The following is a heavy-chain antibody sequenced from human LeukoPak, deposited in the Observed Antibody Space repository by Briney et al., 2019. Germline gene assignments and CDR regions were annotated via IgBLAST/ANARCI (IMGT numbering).Heavy chain of an antibody. Sequence: ASVKGSCKASGYTFTSYDINWVRQATGQGVEWMGWMNPNSGNTGYAQKFQGRVTMTRNTSISTAYMELSSLRSEDTAVYYCARGIIVTYDSSGYYDYWGQGTLVTVSS. V-gene: IGHV1-8*01. CDR2: MNPNSGNT. D-gene: IGHD3-22*01. CDR1: GYTFTSYD. CDR3: ARGIIVTYDSSGYYDY. J-gene: IGHJ4*02.